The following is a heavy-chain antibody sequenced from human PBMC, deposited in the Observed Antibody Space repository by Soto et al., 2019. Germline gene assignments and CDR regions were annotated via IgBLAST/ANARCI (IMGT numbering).Heavy chain of an antibody. CDR3: ARGGEIVVVNSYYYYGMDV. D-gene: IGHD3-22*01. V-gene: IGHV1-69*13. Sequence: ASVKISCKASGGTFSSYAISWLRQAPGQGLEWMGGIIPIFGTANYAQKFQGRVTITADESTSTAYMELSSLRSEDTAVYYCARGGEIVVVNSYYYYGMDVWGQGTTVTVSS. CDR1: GGTFSSYA. CDR2: IIPIFGTA. J-gene: IGHJ6*02.